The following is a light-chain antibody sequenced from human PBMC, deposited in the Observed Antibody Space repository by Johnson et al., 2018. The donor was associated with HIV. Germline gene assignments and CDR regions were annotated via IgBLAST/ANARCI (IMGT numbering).Light chain of an antibody. Sequence: QPVLTQPPSVSAAPGQKVTISCSGSSSNIGNNYVSWYQQLPGTAPKLLIYDNNKRPSGIPDRFSGSKSGTSATLGITGLQTGDGADYYCGTWDSSLSAGVFGTGTKVTVL. V-gene: IGLV1-51*01. J-gene: IGLJ1*01. CDR2: DNN. CDR1: SSNIGNNY. CDR3: GTWDSSLSAGV.